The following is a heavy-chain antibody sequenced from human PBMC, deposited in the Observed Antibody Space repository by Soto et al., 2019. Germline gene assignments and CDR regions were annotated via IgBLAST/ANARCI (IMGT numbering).Heavy chain of an antibody. Sequence: SVKVSCKASGGTFSSYAISWVRQAPGQGLEWMGGIIPIFGTANYAQKFQGRVTITADESTSTAYMELSSLRSEDTAVYYCARDRTPPYNWFDPWGQGTLVTVSS. V-gene: IGHV1-69*13. CDR2: IIPIFGTA. J-gene: IGHJ5*02. CDR1: GGTFSSYA. CDR3: ARDRTPPYNWFDP.